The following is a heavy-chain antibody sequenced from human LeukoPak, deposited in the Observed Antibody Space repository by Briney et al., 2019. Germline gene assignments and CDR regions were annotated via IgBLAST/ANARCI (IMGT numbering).Heavy chain of an antibody. CDR2: IYDSGST. J-gene: IGHJ4*02. V-gene: IGHV4-59*01. Sequence: SETLSLTCTVSGGSISSNYWSWIRQPPGKGLEWIGYIYDSGSTNYNPSLNSRATISEDTSKNQFSLKVRSVTAADTAVYYCARSTGGWSYFDHWGQGILVTVSS. CDR1: GGSISSNY. D-gene: IGHD6-19*01. CDR3: ARSTGGWSYFDH.